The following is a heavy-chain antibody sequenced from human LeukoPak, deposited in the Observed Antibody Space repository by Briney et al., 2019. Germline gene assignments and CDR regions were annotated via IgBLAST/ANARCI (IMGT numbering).Heavy chain of an antibody. D-gene: IGHD1-26*01. Sequence: PSETLSLTCTVSGGFISSSRYYWAWIRQPPGKGLQWIARVYYSRGTYYRPSLKSRVTISVYTSTIQIALHLSCVTHAVTAIDYCARHGVPTLVGVTSDNWFDPWGQGSLVTVSS. CDR3: ARHGVPTLVGVTSDNWFDP. CDR1: GGFISSSRYY. J-gene: IGHJ5*02. V-gene: IGHV4-39*01. CDR2: VYYSRGT.